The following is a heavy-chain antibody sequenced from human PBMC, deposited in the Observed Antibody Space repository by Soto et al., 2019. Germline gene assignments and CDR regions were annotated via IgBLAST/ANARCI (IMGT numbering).Heavy chain of an antibody. Sequence: GGSLRLSCTASGFTLNNHAMSCVRQAPGKGLEWVSVISGSDGSTYYTDSVRGRFSISRDSSKNTLYLQMSSLRAEDTAVYYCASPPRATVTDNIFDFWGPGTLVTVSS. CDR1: GFTLNNHA. V-gene: IGHV3-23*01. D-gene: IGHD4-17*01. CDR3: ASPPRATVTDNIFDF. J-gene: IGHJ4*02. CDR2: ISGSDGST.